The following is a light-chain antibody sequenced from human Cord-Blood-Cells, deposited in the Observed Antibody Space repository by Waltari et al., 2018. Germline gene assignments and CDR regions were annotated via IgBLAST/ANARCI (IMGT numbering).Light chain of an antibody. CDR1: ACTPQS. J-gene: IGLJ1*01. CDR3: QSADSSGTYYV. Sequence: SYELTQPPPLPVSPGHSARLTCPGVACTPQSAYWYQQKPGQAPVLVIYKDSERPSGIPERFSGSSSGTTVTLTISGVQAEDEADYYCQSADSSGTYYVFGTGTKVTVL. CDR2: KDS. V-gene: IGLV3-25*03.